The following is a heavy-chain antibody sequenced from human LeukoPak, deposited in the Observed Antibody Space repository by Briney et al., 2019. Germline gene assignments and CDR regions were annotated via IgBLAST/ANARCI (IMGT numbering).Heavy chain of an antibody. Sequence: GGSLRLSCAASGFTFSSYSMNWVRQAPGKGLEWVSSISSSSSYISYADSVKGRFTISRDNAKNSLYLQVNSLRAEDTAVYYCARVLYSSSWYIDAFDIWGQGTMVTVSS. CDR3: ARVLYSSSWYIDAFDI. CDR1: GFTFSSYS. J-gene: IGHJ3*02. V-gene: IGHV3-21*01. D-gene: IGHD6-13*01. CDR2: ISSSSSYI.